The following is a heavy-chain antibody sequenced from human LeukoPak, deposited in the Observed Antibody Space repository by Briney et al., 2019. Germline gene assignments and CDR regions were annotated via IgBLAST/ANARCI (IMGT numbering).Heavy chain of an antibody. V-gene: IGHV3-33*01. CDR2: IWYDGSNK. Sequence: AGGPLRLSCAASGFTFSNYGMHWVRQAPGKGLEWVAVIWYDGSNKYYADSVKGRFTISRDNSKNTLYLQMNSLRAEDTAVYYCARAPERYSSSWYYFDYWGQGTLVTVSS. J-gene: IGHJ4*02. CDR1: GFTFSNYG. D-gene: IGHD6-13*01. CDR3: ARAPERYSSSWYYFDY.